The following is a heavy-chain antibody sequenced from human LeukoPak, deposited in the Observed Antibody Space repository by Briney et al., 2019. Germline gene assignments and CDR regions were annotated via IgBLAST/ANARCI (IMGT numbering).Heavy chain of an antibody. CDR1: GFTFSSHA. Sequence: PGGSLRLSCAASGFTFSSHAMSWVRQAPGKGLEWVSAISGSGGSTYYADSVKGRFTISRDNSKNTLYLQMNSLRAEDTAVYYCAKGLELLWFGETFDYWGQGTLVTVSS. CDR3: AKGLELLWFGETFDY. CDR2: ISGSGGST. V-gene: IGHV3-23*01. J-gene: IGHJ4*02. D-gene: IGHD3-10*01.